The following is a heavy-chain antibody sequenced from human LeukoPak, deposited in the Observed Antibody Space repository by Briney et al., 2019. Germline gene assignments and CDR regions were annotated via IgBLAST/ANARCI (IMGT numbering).Heavy chain of an antibody. Sequence: PSETLSLTCAVYGGSFSGYYWSWIRQPPGKGLEWIGEINHSGSTNYNPSLKSRVTISVDTSKNQFSLKLSSVTAADTAVYYCARGRGLRYFDWLFGGISDYWGQGTLVTVSS. V-gene: IGHV4-34*01. CDR3: ARGRGLRYFDWLFGGISDY. D-gene: IGHD3-9*01. J-gene: IGHJ4*02. CDR1: GGSFSGYY. CDR2: INHSGST.